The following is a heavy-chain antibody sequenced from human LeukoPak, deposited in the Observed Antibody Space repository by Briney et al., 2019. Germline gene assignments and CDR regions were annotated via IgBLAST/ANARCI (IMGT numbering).Heavy chain of an antibody. CDR2: ISSSSSYI. Sequence: GGSLRLSCAASGFTFSSYSMNWVRQAPGKGLEWVSSISSSSSYIYYADSVKGRFTISRDNAKNSLYLQMNSLRAEDTAVYYCARGGSGQHLPEGADMDVWGKGTTVTVSS. V-gene: IGHV3-21*01. CDR3: ARGGSGQHLPEGADMDV. D-gene: IGHD1-14*01. J-gene: IGHJ6*03. CDR1: GFTFSSYS.